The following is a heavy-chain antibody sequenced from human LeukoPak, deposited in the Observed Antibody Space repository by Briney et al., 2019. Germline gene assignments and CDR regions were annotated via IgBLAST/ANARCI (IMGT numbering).Heavy chain of an antibody. CDR3: ATLTVTESFDY. J-gene: IGHJ4*02. CDR2: INHSGST. CDR1: GGSFSDYY. Sequence: PSETLSLTCAVYGGSFSDYYWSWIRQPPGKGLEWIGEINHSGSTNYNPSLKSRVTMSVDTSKNQFSLRLNSVTAADTAVYYCATLTVTESFDYWGQGTLVTVSS. D-gene: IGHD4-17*01. V-gene: IGHV4-34*01.